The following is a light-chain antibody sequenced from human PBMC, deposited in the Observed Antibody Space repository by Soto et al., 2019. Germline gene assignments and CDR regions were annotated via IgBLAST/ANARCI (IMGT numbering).Light chain of an antibody. CDR2: AAS. J-gene: IGKJ4*01. CDR3: QKYNNVPLT. Sequence: DVQMTQSPSSLSASVGDSVTISCRASQDISHSLAWYQQQPGKVPKLLIYAASTLQSGIPSRFIGSGSGTDFTLTITSLQPEDVATYYCQKYNNVPLTFGGGTKVDIK. CDR1: QDISHS. V-gene: IGKV1-27*01.